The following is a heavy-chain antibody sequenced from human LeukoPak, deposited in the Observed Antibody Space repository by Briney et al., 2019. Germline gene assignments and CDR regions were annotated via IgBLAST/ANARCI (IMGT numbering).Heavy chain of an antibody. CDR2: VYYGGIA. Sequence: SETLSLTCTVSGGSIDNYYWTWIRQPPGKGLEWIGYVYYGGIAKYNPSLMSRVSISVDTSKNQFSLKVRAVTAADTAVHYCARDVDPHFWGQGTLVTVSS. J-gene: IGHJ1*01. D-gene: IGHD5-12*01. V-gene: IGHV4-59*01. CDR1: GGSIDNYY. CDR3: ARDVDPHF.